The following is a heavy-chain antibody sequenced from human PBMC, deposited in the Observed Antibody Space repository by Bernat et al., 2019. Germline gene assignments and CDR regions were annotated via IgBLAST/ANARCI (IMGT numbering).Heavy chain of an antibody. J-gene: IGHJ3*02. CDR2: IYYSGST. V-gene: IGHV4-31*03. Sequence: QVQLQESGPGLVKPSQTLSLTCTVSGGSISSGGYYWSWIRQHPGKGLEWIGYIYYSGSTYYNPYLKSRVTISVDTSKNQFSLKLSSVTAADTAVYYCARTGNSYYGRKAFDIWGQGTMVTVSS. D-gene: IGHD3-10*01. CDR3: ARTGNSYYGRKAFDI. CDR1: GGSISSGGYY.